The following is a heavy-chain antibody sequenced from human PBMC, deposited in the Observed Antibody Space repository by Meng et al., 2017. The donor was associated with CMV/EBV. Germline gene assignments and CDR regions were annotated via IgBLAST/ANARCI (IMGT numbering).Heavy chain of an antibody. J-gene: IGHJ5*02. V-gene: IGHV3-74*01. CDR1: GFTFSSHW. Sequence: GESLKISCAASGFTFSSHWMHWVRQAPGKGLVWVSRINSDGSSTSYADSVKGRFTIYRDNAKNTLYLQMNSLRAEDTAVYYCARAPNPSYYDFWSGYYINWSDPWGQGTLVTVSS. CDR2: INSDGSST. CDR3: ARAPNPSYYDFWSGYYINWSDP. D-gene: IGHD3-3*01.